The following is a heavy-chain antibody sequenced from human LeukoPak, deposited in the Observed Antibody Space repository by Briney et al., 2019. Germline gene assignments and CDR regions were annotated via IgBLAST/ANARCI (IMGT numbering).Heavy chain of an antibody. CDR3: ASSSGWYVGFDY. D-gene: IGHD6-19*01. J-gene: IGHJ4*02. Sequence: SVKVSCKASGYPFTSYGISWVRPAPGQGLEWMGWISAYNGNTSYAQKLQGRVTMTTDTSTSTAYMELRSLRSDDTAVYYCASSSGWYVGFDYWGQGTLVTVSS. CDR2: ISAYNGNT. CDR1: GYPFTSYG. V-gene: IGHV1-18*04.